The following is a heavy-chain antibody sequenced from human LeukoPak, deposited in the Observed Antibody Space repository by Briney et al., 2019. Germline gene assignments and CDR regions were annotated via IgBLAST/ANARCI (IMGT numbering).Heavy chain of an antibody. CDR3: AKVHVDTAMVTPDY. V-gene: IGHV3-23*01. J-gene: IGHJ4*02. CDR2: ISGSGGST. CDR1: GFTFSSYA. Sequence: GGSLRLSCAASGFTFSSYAMNWVRQAPGKGLEWVSGISGSGGSTYYADSVKGRFTISRDNSKNTLYLQMNSLRAEDTAVYYCAKVHVDTAMVTPDYWGQGTLVTVSS. D-gene: IGHD5-18*01.